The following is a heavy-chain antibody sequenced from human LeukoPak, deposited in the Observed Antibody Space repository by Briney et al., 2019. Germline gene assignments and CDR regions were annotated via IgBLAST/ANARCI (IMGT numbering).Heavy chain of an antibody. V-gene: IGHV4-39*01. CDR2: IYYSEST. Sequence: PSETLSLTCTVSGSSISSSSYYWGWIRQPPGKGLEWIGSIYYSESTYYNPSLKSRATISVDTSKNQFPLKLSSVTAADTAVYYCARRSPSGYDTFDIWGQGTMVTVSS. CDR1: GSSISSSSYY. D-gene: IGHD3-22*01. J-gene: IGHJ3*02. CDR3: ARRSPSGYDTFDI.